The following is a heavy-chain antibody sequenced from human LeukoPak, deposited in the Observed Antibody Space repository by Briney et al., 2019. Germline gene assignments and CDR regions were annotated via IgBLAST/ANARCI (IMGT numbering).Heavy chain of an antibody. CDR1: GDSISSGYY. Sequence: SETLSLTCTVSGDSISSGYYWGWIRQPPGKGLEWIGSIYHSGSTWYNPSLKSRVTISVDTSKNQFSLKLSSVTAADTAVYYCARQDVAAKPAHNWFDPWGQGTLVTVSS. J-gene: IGHJ5*02. CDR3: ARQDVAAKPAHNWFDP. CDR2: IYHSGST. V-gene: IGHV4-38-2*02. D-gene: IGHD6-19*01.